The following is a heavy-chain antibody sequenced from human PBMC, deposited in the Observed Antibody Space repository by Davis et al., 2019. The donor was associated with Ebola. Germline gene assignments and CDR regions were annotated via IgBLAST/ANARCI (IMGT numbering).Heavy chain of an antibody. J-gene: IGHJ3*01. D-gene: IGHD2-21*02. CDR3: AKDTANIWFDV. V-gene: IGHV3-23*01. CDR2: LGTSADT. CDR1: GFMFSTYV. Sequence: PGGSLRLSCVDSGFMFSTYVMSWVRQAPGKGLEWVSTLGTSADTYYADSVKGRFTISRDNSRNTLYLQMNGLRVEDTAMYYCAKDTANIWFDVWGQGTMVTVSS.